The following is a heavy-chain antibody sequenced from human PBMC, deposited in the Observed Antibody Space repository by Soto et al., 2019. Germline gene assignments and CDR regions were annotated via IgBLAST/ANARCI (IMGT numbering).Heavy chain of an antibody. V-gene: IGHV3-23*01. D-gene: IGHD2-8*01. J-gene: IGHJ4*02. CDR1: GFTFSSYA. CDR2: ISGSGGST. Sequence: EVQLLESGGGLVQPGGSLRLSCAASGFTFSSYAMSWVRQAPGKGPEWVSAISGSGGSTYYADSVKGRFTISSDNPKNTLYLQMNSLRAKDAAVDFCANNGYVHYWGQGTLVAVSS. CDR3: ANNGYVHY.